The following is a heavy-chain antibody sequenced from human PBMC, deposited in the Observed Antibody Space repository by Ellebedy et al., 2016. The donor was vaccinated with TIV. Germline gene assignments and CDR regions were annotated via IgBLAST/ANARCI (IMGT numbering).Heavy chain of an antibody. Sequence: AASVKVSCKASGYTFATYAMHWVRQAPGQRLEWMGWINAGNGNTKYSQKFQGRVTITRDTYASTAYMELSSLRSEDTAVYYCARATHYYVDTPMVKEFGPWGQGTLVTVSS. CDR3: ARATHYYVDTPMVKEFGP. D-gene: IGHD5-18*01. CDR2: INAGNGNT. CDR1: GYTFATYA. J-gene: IGHJ5*02. V-gene: IGHV1-3*01.